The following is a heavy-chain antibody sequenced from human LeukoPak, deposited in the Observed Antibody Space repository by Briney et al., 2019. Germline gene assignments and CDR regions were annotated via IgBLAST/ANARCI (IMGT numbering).Heavy chain of an antibody. CDR3: ARDPSDCSSTSCYDNWFHP. V-gene: IGHV1-69*04. CDR2: IIPILGIA. J-gene: IGHJ5*02. CDR1: GGTFTSYA. Sequence: SVKVSCKASGGTFTSYAISWGRQAPGQGVEWRGRIIPILGIANYAQKFQRRVTITADKSTSTAYMELSSLRSEDTAVYYCARDPSDCSSTSCYDNWFHPWGQGTLVTVSS. D-gene: IGHD2-2*01.